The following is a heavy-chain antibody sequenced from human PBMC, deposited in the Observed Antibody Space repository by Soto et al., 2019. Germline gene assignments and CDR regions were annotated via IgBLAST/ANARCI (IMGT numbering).Heavy chain of an antibody. D-gene: IGHD6-13*01. CDR3: ARFRATRRQLISMSFHL. CDR2: IYPGDSDI. CDR1: GYEFTNYW. V-gene: IGHV5-51*01. J-gene: IGHJ4*03. Sequence: XDSLKVSWKSSGYEFTNYWIALVLQTPGRGLEWMGMIYPGDSDIRYNPSFRGRVTISADKSITSAFVQWGSLKASDSAIYYCARFRATRRQLISMSFHLWGLGTLVTVSS.